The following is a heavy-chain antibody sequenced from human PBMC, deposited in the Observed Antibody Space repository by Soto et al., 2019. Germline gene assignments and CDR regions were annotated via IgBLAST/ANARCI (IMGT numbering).Heavy chain of an antibody. V-gene: IGHV3-48*01. J-gene: IGHJ4*02. CDR3: ARSGYSYGPFDY. CDR2: ISSSSSTI. Sequence: GGSLRLSCAASGFTFSSYSMNWVRQAPGKGLECISYISSSSSTIYYADSVKGRFTISRDNSKNTLYLQMNSLRAEDTAVYYCARSGYSYGPFDYWGQGTLVTVSS. D-gene: IGHD5-18*01. CDR1: GFTFSSYS.